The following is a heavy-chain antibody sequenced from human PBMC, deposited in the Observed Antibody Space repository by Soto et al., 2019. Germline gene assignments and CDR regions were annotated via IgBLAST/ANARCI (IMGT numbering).Heavy chain of an antibody. Sequence: GASVKVSCKASGYTFTGYYMHWVRQAPGQGLEWMGWINPNSGGTNYAQKFQGRVTMTRDTSISTAYMELSRLRSDDTAVYYCASDVTYYDSSGYLGYWGQANLVTVSS. CDR2: INPNSGGT. CDR3: ASDVTYYDSSGYLGY. D-gene: IGHD3-22*01. V-gene: IGHV1-2*02. CDR1: GYTFTGYY. J-gene: IGHJ4*02.